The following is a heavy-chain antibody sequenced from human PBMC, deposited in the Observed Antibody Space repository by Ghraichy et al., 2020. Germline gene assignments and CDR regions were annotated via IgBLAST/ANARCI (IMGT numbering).Heavy chain of an antibody. CDR2: IYYSGST. Sequence: SETLSLTCTVSGGSISSSSYYWGWIRQPPGKGLEWIGSIYYSGSTYYNPSLKSRVTISVDTSKNQFSLKLSSVTAADTAVYYCARHGGGSSWYVGTYYFDYWGQGTLVTVSS. CDR3: ARHGGGSSWYVGTYYFDY. CDR1: GGSISSSSYY. D-gene: IGHD6-13*01. J-gene: IGHJ4*02. V-gene: IGHV4-39*07.